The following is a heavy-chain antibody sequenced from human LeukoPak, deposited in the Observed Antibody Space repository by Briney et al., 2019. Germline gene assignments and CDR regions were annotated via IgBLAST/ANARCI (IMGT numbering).Heavy chain of an antibody. D-gene: IGHD2-15*01. Sequence: GGSLRLSCAASGFTFADFTRHWVRQVPRKGLEWVSSLTCDGGVTYYADSVKGLFTIYRENNKDSLYLQMNSLRSEDSALYFCAKGGSTHWHSVGYFDFWGQGTLVAVSS. J-gene: IGHJ4*02. V-gene: IGHV3-43*01. CDR3: AKGGSTHWHSVGYFDF. CDR2: LTCDGGVT. CDR1: GFTFADFT.